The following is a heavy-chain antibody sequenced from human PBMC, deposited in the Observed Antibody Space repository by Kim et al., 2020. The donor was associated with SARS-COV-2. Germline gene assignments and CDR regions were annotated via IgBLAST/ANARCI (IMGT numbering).Heavy chain of an antibody. V-gene: IGHV3-15*01. CDR3: TPRDGYNWVGY. D-gene: IGHD5-12*01. CDR1: GFTFSNAW. CDR2: IKSKTDGGTT. J-gene: IGHJ4*02. Sequence: GGSLRLSCAASGFTFSNAWMSWVRQAPGKGLEWVGRIKSKTDGGTTDYAAPVKGRFTISRDDSKNTLYLQMNSLKTEDTAVYYCTPRDGYNWVGYWGQGTLVTVSS.